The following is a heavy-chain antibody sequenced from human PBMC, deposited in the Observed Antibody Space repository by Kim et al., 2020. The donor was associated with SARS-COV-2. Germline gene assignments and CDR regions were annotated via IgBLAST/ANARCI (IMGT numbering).Heavy chain of an antibody. CDR3: ARVDIGSGWYGNRPLDI. CDR1: GYIFTSYG. D-gene: IGHD6-19*01. J-gene: IGHJ3*02. CDR2: INTNAGNP. V-gene: IGHV7-4-1*02. Sequence: ASVKVSCKASGYIFTSYGVNWVRRAPGQGLEWLGWINTNAGNPTYAQGFTGRFVFSFDTSVSTAYLDIRSLKTEDTAVYYCARVDIGSGWYGNRPLDIWGQGTMLTVSP.